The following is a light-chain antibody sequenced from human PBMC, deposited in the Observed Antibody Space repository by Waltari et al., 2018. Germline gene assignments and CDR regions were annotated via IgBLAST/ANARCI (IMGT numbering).Light chain of an antibody. CDR3: CSYTGAGTL. V-gene: IGLV2-23*02. Sequence: QSALTQPASVSGSPGQSIPISCTGTNSDIGSYTLFSWYQQQPGRAPKLIIFEVSKRPSGVSNRFSGSRSHNTASLTISGLQAEDEADYYCCSYTGAGTLFGGGTKLTVL. J-gene: IGLJ3*02. CDR2: EVS. CDR1: NSDIGSYTL.